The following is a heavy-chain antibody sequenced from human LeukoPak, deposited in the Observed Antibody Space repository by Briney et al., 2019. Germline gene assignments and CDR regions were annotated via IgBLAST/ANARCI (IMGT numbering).Heavy chain of an antibody. Sequence: PSETLSLTCTVSGGSISSYYWSWIRQPPGKGLEWIGYIYYSGSNPSLKSRVTISVDTSKNQFSLKLSSVTAADTAVYYCARVACSSTSCYKAQPSLTYYFDYWGQGTLVTVSS. CDR2: IYYSGS. J-gene: IGHJ4*02. CDR3: ARVACSSTSCYKAQPSLTYYFDY. D-gene: IGHD2-2*02. V-gene: IGHV4-59*01. CDR1: GGSISSYY.